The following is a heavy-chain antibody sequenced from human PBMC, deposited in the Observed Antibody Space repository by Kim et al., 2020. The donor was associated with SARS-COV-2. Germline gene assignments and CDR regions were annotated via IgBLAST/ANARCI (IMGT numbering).Heavy chain of an antibody. Sequence: SETLSLTCTVSGGSISSYYWSWIRQPPGKGLEWIGYIYYSGSTNYNPSLKSRVTISVDTSKNQFSLKLSSVTAADTAVYYCARALDGSGSYYMIGAFDIWGQGTMVTVSS. CDR3: ARALDGSGSYYMIGAFDI. D-gene: IGHD3-10*01. CDR1: GGSISSYY. V-gene: IGHV4-59*13. J-gene: IGHJ3*02. CDR2: IYYSGST.